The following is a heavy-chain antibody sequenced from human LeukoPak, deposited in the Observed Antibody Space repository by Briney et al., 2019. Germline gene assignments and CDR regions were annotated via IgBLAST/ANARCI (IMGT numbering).Heavy chain of an antibody. D-gene: IGHD3-16*01. Sequence: PGGSLRLSCAASGFTFSSYAMHWVRQAPGKGLEWVAVISYDGSNKYYADSVKGRFTISRDNSKNTLYLQMNSLRAEDTAVYCCARGGGVTDHFDYWGQGTLVTVSS. V-gene: IGHV3-30-3*01. CDR2: ISYDGSNK. J-gene: IGHJ4*02. CDR3: ARGGGVTDHFDY. CDR1: GFTFSSYA.